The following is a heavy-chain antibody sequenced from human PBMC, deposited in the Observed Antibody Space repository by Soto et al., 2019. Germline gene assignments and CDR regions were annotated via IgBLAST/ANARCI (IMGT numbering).Heavy chain of an antibody. D-gene: IGHD2-8*02. CDR3: ARHPTGFWFDP. CDR1: GGSISSSSYF. Sequence: SETLSLTCTVSGGSISSSSYFWGWIRQPPGKGLEWIGSIYYSGSTYYNPSLKSRVTVSVDTSKNQFSLKLSSVTAADTAVYYCARHPTGFWFDPWVQGTLVT. J-gene: IGHJ5*02. V-gene: IGHV4-39*01. CDR2: IYYSGST.